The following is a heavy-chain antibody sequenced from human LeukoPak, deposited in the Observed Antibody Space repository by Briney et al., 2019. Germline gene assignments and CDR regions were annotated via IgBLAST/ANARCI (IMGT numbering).Heavy chain of an antibody. V-gene: IGHV3-48*04. D-gene: IGHD5-24*01. CDR1: GFTFSSYG. J-gene: IGHJ4*02. CDR2: ISSSGSTI. Sequence: GGSLRLSCAASGFTFSSYGMHWVRQAPGKGLEWVSYISSSGSTIYYADSVKGRFTISRDNAKNSLYLQMNSLRAEDTAVYYCARVAPEISFDYWGQGTLVTVSS. CDR3: ARVAPEISFDY.